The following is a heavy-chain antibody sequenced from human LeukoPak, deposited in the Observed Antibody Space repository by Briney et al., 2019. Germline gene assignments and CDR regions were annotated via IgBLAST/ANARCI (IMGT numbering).Heavy chain of an antibody. J-gene: IGHJ5*02. V-gene: IGHV4-34*01. CDR3: ARHEPYRVSVDP. D-gene: IGHD1-14*01. CDR1: GGSFSGYY. Sequence: SETLSLTCAVYGGSFSGYYWSWIRQPPGKGLEWIGEINHSGSTNYNPSLKSRVTISVDTSKNQFSLKLSSVTAADTAVYYCARHEPYRVSVDPWGQGTLVTVSS. CDR2: INHSGST.